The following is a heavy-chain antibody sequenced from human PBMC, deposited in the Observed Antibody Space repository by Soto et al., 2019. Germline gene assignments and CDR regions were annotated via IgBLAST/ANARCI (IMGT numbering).Heavy chain of an antibody. Sequence: ASVKVSCKASGYTFTGYYIHWAREAPGQGLEWMGWINPQTGGTSYAQKFQGRVTLSRDTSINTAYLELSRLRFDDAAVYFCARERYQVISDGMDVWGQGTTVTVSS. D-gene: IGHD2-2*01. V-gene: IGHV1-2*02. J-gene: IGHJ6*02. CDR1: GYTFTGYY. CDR2: INPQTGGT. CDR3: ARERYQVISDGMDV.